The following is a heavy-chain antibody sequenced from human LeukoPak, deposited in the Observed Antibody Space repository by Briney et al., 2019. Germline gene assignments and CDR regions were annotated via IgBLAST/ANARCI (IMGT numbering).Heavy chain of an antibody. Sequence: GESLKISCKVSGYSFSSYWMSWVRQAPGKGLEWVANIKQDGSEKYYVDSVKGRFTISRDNAKNSLYLQMNSLRAEDTAVYYCARDGPYYYDSSGYDWGQGTLVTVSS. CDR3: ARDGPYYYDSSGYD. CDR2: IKQDGSEK. D-gene: IGHD3-22*01. CDR1: GYSFSSYW. V-gene: IGHV3-7*01. J-gene: IGHJ4*02.